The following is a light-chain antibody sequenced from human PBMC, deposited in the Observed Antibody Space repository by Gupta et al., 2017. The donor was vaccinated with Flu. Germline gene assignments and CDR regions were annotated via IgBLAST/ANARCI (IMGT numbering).Light chain of an antibody. J-gene: IGLJ1*01. V-gene: IGLV2-14*01. CDR2: EVS. Sequence: QSALTQPASVSGSPGQSITISCTGTSSDIGGYNYVSWYQQHPGKAPKLMIYEVSHRPSGVSNRFSASKAGNTTSLTISALQAEDDADYYCSSYTSSSTYVFGTGTKFTVL. CDR3: SSYTSSSTYV. CDR1: SSDIGGYNY.